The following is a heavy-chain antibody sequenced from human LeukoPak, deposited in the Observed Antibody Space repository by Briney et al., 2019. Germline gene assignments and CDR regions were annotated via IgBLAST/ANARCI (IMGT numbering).Heavy chain of an antibody. CDR2: ISSSSYI. V-gene: IGHV3-21*01. CDR3: ARDPRKYNWFDP. J-gene: IGHJ5*02. CDR1: GFTFSSYS. Sequence: GGSLRLSCAASGFTFSSYSMNWVRQAPGKGLEWVSSISSSSYIYYADSVKGRFTISRDNAKNSLYLQMNSLRAEDTAVYYCARDPRKYNWFDPWGQGTLVTVSS.